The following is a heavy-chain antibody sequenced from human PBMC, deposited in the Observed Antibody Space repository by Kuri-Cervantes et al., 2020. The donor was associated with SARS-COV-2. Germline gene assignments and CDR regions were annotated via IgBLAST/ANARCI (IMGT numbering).Heavy chain of an antibody. CDR3: ARGKRMVRYSTTLLGHDSYYYYMDV. V-gene: IGHV1-46*01. J-gene: IGHJ6*03. D-gene: IGHD3-10*01. Sequence: ASVKVSCKASGYTFTSYYMHWVRQAPGQGLEWMGIINPSGGSTSYAQKFQGRVTMTRDTSTSTVYMELSRLRSEDTAVYYCARGKRMVRYSTTLLGHDSYYYYMDVWGKGTTVTVSS. CDR1: GYTFTSYY. CDR2: INPSGGST.